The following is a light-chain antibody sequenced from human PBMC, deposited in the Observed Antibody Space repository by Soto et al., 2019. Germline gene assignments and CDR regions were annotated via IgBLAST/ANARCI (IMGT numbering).Light chain of an antibody. J-gene: IGLJ1*01. CDR1: SSDVGGYNY. V-gene: IGLV2-8*01. CDR2: EVS. CDR3: CSYADGSIYF. Sequence: QSVLTQPPSASGSPGQSVTISCTGTSSDVGGYNYVSWYQQHPGKAPKLMIYEVSKRPSGVPDRFSGSKSGNTASLTVSGLQAEDEADYYCCSYADGSIYFFGTDTKVTVL.